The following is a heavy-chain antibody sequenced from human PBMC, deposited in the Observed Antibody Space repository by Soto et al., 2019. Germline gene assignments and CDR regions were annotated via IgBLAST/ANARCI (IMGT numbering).Heavy chain of an antibody. CDR3: ARDYNFWSGYETDDAFDI. CDR2: IYYSGST. Sequence: PSETLSLTCTVSGGSISSGDYYGSWIRQPPGKGLEWIGYIYYSGSTYYNPSLKSRVTISVDTSKNQFSLKLSSVTAADTAVYYCARDYNFWSGYETDDAFDIWGRGTMVTVSS. CDR1: GGSISSGDYY. J-gene: IGHJ3*02. D-gene: IGHD3-3*01. V-gene: IGHV4-30-4*01.